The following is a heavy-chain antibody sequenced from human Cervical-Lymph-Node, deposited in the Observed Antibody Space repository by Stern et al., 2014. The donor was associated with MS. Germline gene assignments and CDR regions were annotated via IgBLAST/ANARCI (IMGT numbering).Heavy chain of an antibody. D-gene: IGHD1-26*01. CDR2: VGGSGNKT. Sequence: EVQLVESGGNLVQPGGSLRLSCATSGFTFRFYGMAWVRQAPGKGLEWVSGVGGSGNKTYYADSVKGRFAISRDDSRNTLFLVMDSLRAEDTAIYYCAKGRRVGAAGYFDYWGQGVLVTVSS. J-gene: IGHJ4*02. CDR1: GFTFRFYG. CDR3: AKGRRVGAAGYFDY. V-gene: IGHV3-23*04.